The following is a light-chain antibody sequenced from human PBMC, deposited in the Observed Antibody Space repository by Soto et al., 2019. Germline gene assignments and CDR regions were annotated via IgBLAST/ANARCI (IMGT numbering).Light chain of an antibody. Sequence: SALTQPASVSGSPGQSIIISCTGTSSDVGSYDYVSWYQQHPGKVPKLLIHEVSYRPSGVSNRFSGSKSGNTASLTISGLQAEDEAEYYCSSYTSSSSFVFGNGTKVTVL. CDR1: SSDVGSYDY. CDR3: SSYTSSSSFV. CDR2: EVS. V-gene: IGLV2-14*01. J-gene: IGLJ1*01.